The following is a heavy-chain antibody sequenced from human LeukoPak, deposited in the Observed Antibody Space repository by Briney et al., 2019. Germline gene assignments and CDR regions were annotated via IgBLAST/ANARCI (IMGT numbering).Heavy chain of an antibody. D-gene: IGHD1-26*01. J-gene: IGHJ5*02. CDR1: GYTLTELS. V-gene: IGHV1-24*01. CDR2: FDPEDGET. CDR3: ARGGFGLGVGGTKGLNWFDP. Sequence: ASVKVSCKVSGYTLTELSMHWVRQAPGKGLEWMGGFDPEDGETIYAQKFQGRVTMTRDTATSTVYMELNSLRSEDTAVYYCARGGFGLGVGGTKGLNWFDPWGQGTPVTVSS.